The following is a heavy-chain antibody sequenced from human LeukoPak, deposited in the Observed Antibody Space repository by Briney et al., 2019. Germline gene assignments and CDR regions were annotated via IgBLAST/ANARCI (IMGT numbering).Heavy chain of an antibody. D-gene: IGHD2-15*01. Sequence: ASVKVSCKASGYTFTGYYMHWVRQAPGQGLEWMGRINPNSGGTNYAQKFQGRVTMTRDTSISTAYVELSRLRSDDTAVYYCARSEMVAATVYYFDYWGQGTLVTVSS. J-gene: IGHJ4*02. CDR2: INPNSGGT. V-gene: IGHV1-2*06. CDR3: ARSEMVAATVYYFDY. CDR1: GYTFTGYY.